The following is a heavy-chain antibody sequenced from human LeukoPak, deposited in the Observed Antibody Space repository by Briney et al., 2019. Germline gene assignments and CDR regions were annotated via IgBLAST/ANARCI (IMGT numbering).Heavy chain of an antibody. CDR3: AKQSVSGCTSGWDWYFDL. V-gene: IGHV3-23*01. CDR2: ISGSGGTT. CDR1: GFTFSNYA. J-gene: IGHJ2*01. D-gene: IGHD2-2*01. Sequence: PGGSLRLSCAASGFTFSNYAMSWVRQAPGKGLEWVSAISGSGGTTYYADSVRGRFSISRDNSDNTLFLQMNSLRAEDTAVYYCAKQSVSGCTSGWDWYFDLWGRGTLVTVSS.